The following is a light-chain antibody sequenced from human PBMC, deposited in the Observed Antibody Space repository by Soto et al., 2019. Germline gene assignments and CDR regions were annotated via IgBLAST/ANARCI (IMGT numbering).Light chain of an antibody. CDR1: SSDVGGYND. Sequence: QSALTHARSGSRAPGQSVTIACAGTSSDVGGYNDVSWYQQHPGKAPKLMIYVVSKRPSGVPDRFSGSKSGNPASLPISGLQAEDEADYYCCSYAASYTYVFGTGTKATVL. J-gene: IGLJ1*01. CDR3: CSYAASYTYV. CDR2: VVS. V-gene: IGLV2-11*01.